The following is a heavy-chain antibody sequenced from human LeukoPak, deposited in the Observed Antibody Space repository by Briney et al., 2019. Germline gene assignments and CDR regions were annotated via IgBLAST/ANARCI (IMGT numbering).Heavy chain of an antibody. CDR3: SFSGSYLDY. Sequence: GGSLRLSCAASGFTVSSNYMNWVRQAPGKGLEWVSVIYSGGSTYYADSVKGRFTISGDNSKNTLYLQMNSLKTEDTAVYYCSFSGSYLDYWGQGTLVTVSS. CDR1: GFTVSSNY. CDR2: IYSGGST. V-gene: IGHV3-53*01. D-gene: IGHD1-26*01. J-gene: IGHJ4*02.